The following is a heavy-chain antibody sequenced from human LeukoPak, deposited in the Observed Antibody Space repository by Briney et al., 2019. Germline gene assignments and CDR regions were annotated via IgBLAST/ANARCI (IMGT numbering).Heavy chain of an antibody. Sequence: PGGSLRLSCAASGFTFSSYEMNWVRQAPGKGLEWVSYISSSGSTIYYADSVKGRFTISRDNAKNTLYLQMNSLRAEDTAVYYCARWKKAKGVVVPAAGFDYWGQGTLVTVSS. CDR1: GFTFSSYE. D-gene: IGHD2-2*01. CDR2: ISSSGSTI. CDR3: ARWKKAKGVVVPAAGFDY. V-gene: IGHV3-48*03. J-gene: IGHJ4*02.